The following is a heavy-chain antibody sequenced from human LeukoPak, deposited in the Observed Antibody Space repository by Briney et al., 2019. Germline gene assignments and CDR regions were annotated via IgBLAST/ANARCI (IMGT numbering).Heavy chain of an antibody. CDR1: GGSFSGYY. Sequence: SETLSLTCAVYGGSFSGYYWSLIRQPPGKGLEWIGEINHSGSTNYNPSLKSRVTISVDTSKNQFSLKLSSVTAADTAVYYCARGGPKWLLRNFDYWGQGTLVTVSS. V-gene: IGHV4-34*01. D-gene: IGHD3-22*01. CDR2: INHSGST. J-gene: IGHJ4*02. CDR3: ARGGPKWLLRNFDY.